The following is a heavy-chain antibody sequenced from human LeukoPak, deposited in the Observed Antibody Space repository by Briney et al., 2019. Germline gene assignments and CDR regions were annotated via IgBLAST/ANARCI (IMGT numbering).Heavy chain of an antibody. CDR2: ISWNSGSI. J-gene: IGHJ3*01. CDR1: GFTFDDYA. D-gene: IGHD3-22*01. CDR3: AKDNYYDSSGYLNH. V-gene: IGHV3-9*01. Sequence: QAGGFLRLSCAASGFTFDDYAMHWVRQAPGKGLEWVSGISWNSGSIGYADSVKGRFTISRDNAKNSLYLQMNSLRAEDTALYYCAKDNYYDSSGYLNHWGQGTMVTVSS.